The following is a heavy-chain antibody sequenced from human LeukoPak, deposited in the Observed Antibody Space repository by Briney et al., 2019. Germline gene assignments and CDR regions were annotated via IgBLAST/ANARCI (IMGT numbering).Heavy chain of an antibody. D-gene: IGHD3-10*01. CDR1: GGSISSGGYY. J-gene: IGHJ4*02. Sequence: SQTLSLTCTVSGGSISSGGYYWSWLRQHPGKGLEWIGYIYYSGSTYYNPSLKSQVTISVDTSKNQFSLKLSSVTAADTAVYYCARVTTMVRGVRLFDYWGQGTLVTVSS. CDR3: ARVTTMVRGVRLFDY. V-gene: IGHV4-31*01. CDR2: IYYSGST.